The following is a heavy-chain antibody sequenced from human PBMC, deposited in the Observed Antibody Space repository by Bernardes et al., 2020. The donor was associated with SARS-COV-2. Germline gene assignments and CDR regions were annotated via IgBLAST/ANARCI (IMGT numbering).Heavy chain of an antibody. J-gene: IGHJ2*01. CDR2: IYYSGTT. D-gene: IGHD1-1*01. Sequence: SETLSLTCTVSGGSIGSYYWAWIRQPPGKGLEWIGYIYYSGTTNYNPSLKSRVTISVDRSQNQFSLNLSSVTPADTAVYYCARDLSHLDRRGFDLWGRGTLVTVSS. CDR1: GGSIGSYY. V-gene: IGHV4-59*01. CDR3: ARDLSHLDRRGFDL.